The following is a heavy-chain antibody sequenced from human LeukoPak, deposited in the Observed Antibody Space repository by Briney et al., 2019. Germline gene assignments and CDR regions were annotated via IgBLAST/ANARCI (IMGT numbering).Heavy chain of an antibody. Sequence: GGSLRLSGAASGFTFSSYAMSWVRQAPGKGLEWVSAISGSGGSTYYADSVKGRFTISRDNSKNTLYLQMNSLRAEDTAVYYCAKDNRFGMALGYWGQGTLVTVSS. CDR3: AKDNRFGMALGY. V-gene: IGHV3-23*01. D-gene: IGHD5-24*01. CDR2: ISGSGGST. J-gene: IGHJ4*02. CDR1: GFTFSSYA.